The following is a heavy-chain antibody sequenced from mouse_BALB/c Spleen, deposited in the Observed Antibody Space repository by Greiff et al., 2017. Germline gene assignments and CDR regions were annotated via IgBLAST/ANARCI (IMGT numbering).Heavy chain of an antibody. CDR2: INPYNGDT. CDR3: GREEVGLRLQAWFAY. J-gene: IGHJ3*01. V-gene: IGHV1-37*01. CDR1: GYSFTGYF. D-gene: IGHD1-2*01. Sequence: EVQLQQSGPELVKPGASVKISCKASGYSFTGYFMNWVKQSHGKSLEWIGRINPYNGDTFYNQKFKGKATLTVDKSYSTAHMELLSLTSEDSAVYYCGREEVGLRLQAWFAYWGQGTLVTVSA.